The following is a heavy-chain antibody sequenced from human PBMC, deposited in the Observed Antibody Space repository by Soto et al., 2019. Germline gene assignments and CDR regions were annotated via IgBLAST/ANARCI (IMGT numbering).Heavy chain of an antibody. Sequence: QVQLQESGSGLVKASQTLSLTCTVSGGSISSGDYYWSWIRQPPGKGLEWIGYIYYSGSTFYNPSLKSRITISVDTSKNQFSLKLNSMTAADTAVYYCASLFWSGYYLGKWGQGTLVTVSS. D-gene: IGHD3-3*01. CDR1: GGSISSGDYY. CDR3: ASLFWSGYYLGK. J-gene: IGHJ4*02. V-gene: IGHV4-30-4*01. CDR2: IYYSGST.